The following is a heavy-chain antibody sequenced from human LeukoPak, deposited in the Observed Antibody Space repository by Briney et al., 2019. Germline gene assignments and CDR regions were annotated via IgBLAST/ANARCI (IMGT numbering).Heavy chain of an antibody. J-gene: IGHJ4*02. V-gene: IGHV3-9*01. Sequence: PGRSLRLSCAASGFTFDDYAMHWVRQAPGKGLEWVSSISWNSGTIGYADSVKGRFTISRDISKNTLYLQMNSLRAEDTAVYYCATPSGGYWGQGTLVTVSS. D-gene: IGHD6-25*01. CDR2: ISWNSGTI. CDR1: GFTFDDYA. CDR3: ATPSGGY.